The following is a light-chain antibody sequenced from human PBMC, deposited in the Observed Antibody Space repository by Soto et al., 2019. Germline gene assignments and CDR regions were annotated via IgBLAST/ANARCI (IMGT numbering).Light chain of an antibody. CDR2: GAS. CDR1: QGVRSD. Sequence: EIAMTQSPDTLSVSPGDRATLSWRASQGVRSDLAWYQQKAGQSPRLLIYGASTRAAETPARFSGSGSETEFTLTISSLQSEDVAVYYCQQYSKWPLTFGGGTKVDIK. CDR3: QQYSKWPLT. J-gene: IGKJ4*01. V-gene: IGKV3-15*01.